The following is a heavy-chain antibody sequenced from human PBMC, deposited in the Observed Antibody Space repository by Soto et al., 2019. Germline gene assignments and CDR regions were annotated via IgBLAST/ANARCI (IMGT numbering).Heavy chain of an antibody. J-gene: IGHJ6*02. D-gene: IGHD2-15*01. CDR1: GGSISSSNW. CDR3: ARAGRGYCSGGSCYSGLHGMDV. V-gene: IGHV4-4*02. CDR2: IYHSGST. Sequence: SETLSLTCAVSGGSISSSNWWRWVRQPTGKGLEWIGEIYHSGSTNYNPSLKSRVTISVDKSKNQFSLKLSSVTAADTAVYYCARAGRGYCSGGSCYSGLHGMDVWGQGTTVTVSS.